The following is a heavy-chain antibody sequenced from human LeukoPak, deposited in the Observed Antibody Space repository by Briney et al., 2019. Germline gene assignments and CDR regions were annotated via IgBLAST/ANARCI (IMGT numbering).Heavy chain of an antibody. CDR1: GFTFSSYG. CDR3: AKDRYSGSYYFDY. J-gene: IGHJ4*02. V-gene: IGHV3-33*06. CDR2: ICYDGSNK. Sequence: GGSLRFSCAASGFTFSSYGMHWVRQAPGKGLEWVAVICYDGSNKYYADSVKGRFTISRDNSKNTLYLQMNSLRAEDTGVYYCAKDRYSGSYYFDYWGQGTLVTVSS. D-gene: IGHD1-26*01.